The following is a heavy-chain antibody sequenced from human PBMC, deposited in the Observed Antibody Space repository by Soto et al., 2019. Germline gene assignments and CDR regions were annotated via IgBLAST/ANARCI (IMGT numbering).Heavy chain of an antibody. CDR3: ARDGHDWLWFGERAFDI. V-gene: IGHV3-33*01. J-gene: IGHJ3*02. D-gene: IGHD3-10*01. CDR1: GFTFSSYG. CDR2: IWYDGSEK. Sequence: GGSLRLSCAASGFTFSSYGMHWVRQAPGKGLEWVAVIWYDGSEKYYVDSVKGRFTISRDNAKNSLYLQMNSLRAEDTAVYYCARDGHDWLWFGERAFDIWGQGTMVTVSS.